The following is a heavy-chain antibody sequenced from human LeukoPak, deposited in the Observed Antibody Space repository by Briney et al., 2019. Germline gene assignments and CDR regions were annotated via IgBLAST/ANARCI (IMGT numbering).Heavy chain of an antibody. CDR3: ARDFLVSDLAKDVPNWFDP. CDR1: GYTFTSYY. CDR2: INPSGGST. J-gene: IGHJ5*02. D-gene: IGHD3-10*01. V-gene: IGHV1-46*01. Sequence: GASVKVSCKASGYTFTSYYMHWVRQAPRQGLEWMGIINPSGGSTSYAQKFQGRVTMTRDMSTSTVHMELSSLRSEDTAVYYCARDFLVSDLAKDVPNWFDPWGQGTLVTVSS.